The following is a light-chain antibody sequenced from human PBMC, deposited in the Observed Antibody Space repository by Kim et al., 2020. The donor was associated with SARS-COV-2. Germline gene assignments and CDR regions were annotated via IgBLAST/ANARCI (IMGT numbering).Light chain of an antibody. Sequence: EIVLTQSPGTLSLSPGERATLSCRASQGVSSSYLAWYQHKPGQAPRLLIYGASSKATGIPDRFSGSGSGTDFTLTISRLEPEDFAVYSCQQYGSSPLTFGGGTKVDIK. J-gene: IGKJ4*01. CDR3: QQYGSSPLT. V-gene: IGKV3-20*01. CDR2: GAS. CDR1: QGVSSSY.